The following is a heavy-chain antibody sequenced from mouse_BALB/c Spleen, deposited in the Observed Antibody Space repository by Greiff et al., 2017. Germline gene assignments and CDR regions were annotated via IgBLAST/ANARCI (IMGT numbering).Heavy chain of an antibody. CDR1: GYSITSGYY. V-gene: IGHV3-6*02. D-gene: IGHD4-1*01. J-gene: IGHJ4*01. CDR2: ISYDGSN. CDR3: ASELTGTGMDY. Sequence: DVQLQESGPGLVKPSQSLSLTCSVTGYSITSGYYWNWIRQFPGNKLEWMGYISYDGSNNYNPSLKNRISITRDTSKNQFFLKLNSVTTEDTATYYCASELTGTGMDYWGQGTSVTVSS.